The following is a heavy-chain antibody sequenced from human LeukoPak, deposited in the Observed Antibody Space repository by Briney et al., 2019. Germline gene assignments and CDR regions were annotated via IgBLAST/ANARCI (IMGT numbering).Heavy chain of an antibody. CDR3: ARHQVDYYDSSSFDY. D-gene: IGHD3-22*01. CDR1: GGSISSYY. CDR2: IYYSGST. V-gene: IGHV4-59*08. Sequence: SETLSLTCTVCGGSISSYYWSWIRQPPGKGLEGMGYIYYSGSTKYNPSLKSRVTISVDTSKNQFSLKLSSVTAADTAVYYCARHQVDYYDSSSFDYWGQGTLVTVSS. J-gene: IGHJ4*02.